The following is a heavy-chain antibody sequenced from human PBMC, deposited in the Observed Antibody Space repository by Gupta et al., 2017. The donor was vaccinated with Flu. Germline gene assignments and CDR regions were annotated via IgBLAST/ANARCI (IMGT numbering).Heavy chain of an antibody. CDR1: SSYT. Sequence: SSYTIGWVGQAPGQGLEWMGGIIPFLGTAHYAQKFQGRVTITADESTTTAYMELSSLISEDTAVYYCARDVGSGTYGWFDPWGQGTLVTVS. J-gene: IGHJ5*02. CDR2: IIPFLGTA. CDR3: ARDVGSGTYGWFDP. V-gene: IGHV1-69*16. D-gene: IGHD1-26*01.